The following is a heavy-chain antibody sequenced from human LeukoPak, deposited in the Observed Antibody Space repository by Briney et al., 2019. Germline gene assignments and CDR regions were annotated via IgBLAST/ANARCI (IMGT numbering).Heavy chain of an antibody. CDR3: ARGTYGDYVDAFDI. D-gene: IGHD4-17*01. CDR2: IYSGGST. Sequence: GGSLRLSCTASGFTVSSNYMSWVRQAPGKGLEWVSVIYSGGSTYYADSVKGRFTISRDNSKNTLYLQMNSLRAEDTAVYYCARGTYGDYVDAFDIWGQGTMVTVSS. J-gene: IGHJ3*02. V-gene: IGHV3-53*01. CDR1: GFTVSSNY.